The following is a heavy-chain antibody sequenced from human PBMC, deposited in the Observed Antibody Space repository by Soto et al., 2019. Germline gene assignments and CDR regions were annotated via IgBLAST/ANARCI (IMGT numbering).Heavy chain of an antibody. J-gene: IGHJ4*02. D-gene: IGHD3-10*01. CDR3: AKGRGFGYYFDY. CDR1: GCTFSSYA. V-gene: IGHV3-23*01. Sequence: EVQLLESGGGLVQPGGSLRLSCAASGCTFSSYAMSWVRQAPGKGLEWVSTISSNGANTYYADSVKGRFTISRDNSKNTVFVQVNSLTGEDTAIYYCAKGRGFGYYFDYWGQGTLVTVSS. CDR2: ISSNGANT.